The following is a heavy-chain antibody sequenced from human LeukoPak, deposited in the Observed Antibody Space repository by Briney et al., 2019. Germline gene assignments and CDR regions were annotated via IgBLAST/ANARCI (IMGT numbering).Heavy chain of an antibody. D-gene: IGHD3-22*01. Sequence: SETLSLTCTVSGGSISSYYWSWIRQPAGKGLEWIGRIYTSGSTNYNPSLKSRVTISVDTSKNQFSLKLSSVTAADTAVYYCARDRGLVYDSSGYPRPYYYGMDVWGQGTTVTVSS. CDR2: IYTSGST. J-gene: IGHJ6*02. CDR1: GGSISSYY. CDR3: ARDRGLVYDSSGYPRPYYYGMDV. V-gene: IGHV4-4*07.